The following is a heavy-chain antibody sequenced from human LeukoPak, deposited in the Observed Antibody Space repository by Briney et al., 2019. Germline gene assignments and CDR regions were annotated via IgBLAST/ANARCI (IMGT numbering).Heavy chain of an antibody. D-gene: IGHD3/OR15-3a*01. J-gene: IGHJ6*02. CDR3: GIGGYDFDA. CDR2: IERGTST. V-gene: IGHV3-69-1*01. CDR1: GFSISDYY. Sequence: PGGSLRLSCAASGFSISDYYMTWVRQAPGKGLEWVSTIERGTSTLYAGSVKGRFTISRDNTKKTLYLQMNSLRAEDTAVYYCGIGGYDFDAWGPGTTVSVFS.